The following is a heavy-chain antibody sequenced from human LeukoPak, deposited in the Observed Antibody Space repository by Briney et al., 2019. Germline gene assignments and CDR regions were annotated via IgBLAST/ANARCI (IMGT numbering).Heavy chain of an antibody. V-gene: IGHV3-23*01. D-gene: IGHD1-26*01. Sequence: GGSLRLSCAASGFSFSTYAMSWVRQAPGKGLEWVSAISATGGSTYYADSVKGRFTISRDNSKNTLYLQMNSLRAEDTAVYYCAKDHSVGATKGYFDYWGQGTLVTVSS. CDR3: AKDHSVGATKGYFDY. CDR1: GFSFSTYA. CDR2: ISATGGST. J-gene: IGHJ4*02.